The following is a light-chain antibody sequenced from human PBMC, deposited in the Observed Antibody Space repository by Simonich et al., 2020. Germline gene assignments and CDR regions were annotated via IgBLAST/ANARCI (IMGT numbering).Light chain of an antibody. CDR3: QQYGSSPVT. Sequence: EIVLTQSPGTLSLSPGERATLSCRASQSVSSSYLAWYQQKPGLATRLLIYDASSRATGIPDRFSGSGSGTDFTLTISRLEPEDFAVYYCQQYGSSPVTFGQGTKVEIK. J-gene: IGKJ1*01. V-gene: IGKV3D-20*01. CDR2: DAS. CDR1: QSVSSSY.